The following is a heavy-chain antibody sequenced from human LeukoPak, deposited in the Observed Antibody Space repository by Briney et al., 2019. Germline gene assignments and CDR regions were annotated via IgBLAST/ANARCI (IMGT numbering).Heavy chain of an antibody. CDR3: ATKRGGSGWFSWFDP. J-gene: IGHJ5*02. CDR1: GGSISSYY. D-gene: IGHD6-19*01. Sequence: SETLSLTCTVSGGSISSYYWSWIRQPPRKGLEWIGYIYYSGSTNYNPSLKRRVTISVDTSKNQFSLKLGPATAAATAGLYCATKRGGSGWFSWFDPWGQGSMVSVSS. CDR2: IYYSGST. V-gene: IGHV4-59*01.